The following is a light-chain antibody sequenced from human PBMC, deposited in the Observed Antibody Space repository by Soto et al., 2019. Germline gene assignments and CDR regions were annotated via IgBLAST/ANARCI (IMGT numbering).Light chain of an antibody. CDR3: KSYTSSRTLV. CDR1: SRDVGGYNY. CDR2: EVS. J-gene: IGLJ1*01. Sequence: QSVLTQPASVSGSPVQSITISCTGTSRDVGGYNYDSWYQQHPGTAPKLMIYEVSNRPSGVSNRFSGSKSGNTASLTISGLQAEDEADYFCKSYTSSRTLVIVTGTKVSVL. V-gene: IGLV2-14*01.